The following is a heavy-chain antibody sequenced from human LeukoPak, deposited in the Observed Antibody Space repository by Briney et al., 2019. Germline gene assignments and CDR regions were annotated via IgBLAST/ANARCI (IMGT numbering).Heavy chain of an antibody. J-gene: IGHJ6*03. CDR2: IKSKTDGGTT. Sequence: PGGSLRLSCAASGFTFSNAWMSWVRQAPGKGLEWVGRIKSKTDGGTTDYAAPVKGRFTISRDDSKNTLYLQMNSLKTEDTAVYYCTTDPGGPTVTPTNIYYYYYYMDVWGQGTLVTVSS. V-gene: IGHV3-15*01. CDR1: GFTFSNAW. D-gene: IGHD4-17*01. CDR3: TTDPGGPTVTPTNIYYYYYYMDV.